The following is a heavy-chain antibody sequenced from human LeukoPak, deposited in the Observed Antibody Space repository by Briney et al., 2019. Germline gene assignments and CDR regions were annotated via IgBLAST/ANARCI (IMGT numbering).Heavy chain of an antibody. CDR1: GYTLTELS. Sequence: ASVKVSCKVSGYTLTELSMHWVRQAPGKGLEWMGGFDPEDGETIYAQKFQGRVTMTEDTSTDTASMELGSLRSEDMAVYYCATGNFFDYFDYWGQGTLVTVSS. CDR3: ATGNFFDYFDY. J-gene: IGHJ4*02. V-gene: IGHV1-24*01. CDR2: FDPEDGET. D-gene: IGHD3-3*01.